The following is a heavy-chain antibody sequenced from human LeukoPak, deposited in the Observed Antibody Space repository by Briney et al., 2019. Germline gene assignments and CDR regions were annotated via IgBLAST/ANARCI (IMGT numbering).Heavy chain of an antibody. CDR3: ARDRATNFYYYYGMDV. Sequence: PGGSLRLSCAASGFTFSSNYMSWVRQAPGKGLEWVSVIYSGGSTYYADSVKGRFTISRDNSKNTLYLQMNSLRAEDTAVYYCARDRATNFYYYYGMDVWGQGTTVTVSS. D-gene: IGHD3-3*01. J-gene: IGHJ6*02. V-gene: IGHV3-53*01. CDR2: IYSGGST. CDR1: GFTFSSNY.